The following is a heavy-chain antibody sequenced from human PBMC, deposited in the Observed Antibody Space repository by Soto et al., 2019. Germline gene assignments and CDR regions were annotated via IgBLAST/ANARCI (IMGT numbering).Heavy chain of an antibody. V-gene: IGHV3-66*04. D-gene: IGHD5-18*01. J-gene: IGHJ4*02. Sequence: EVQLVESGGGLVQPGGSLRLSCAASGFTVSSNYMSWVRQAPGKGLEWVSVIYSGGSAYYADSVKGRFTISRDNYKNTLYLQMNSLGAEDTAVYYCARHGYSYGGGYFDYWGQGTLVTVSS. CDR1: GFTVSSNY. CDR2: IYSGGSA. CDR3: ARHGYSYGGGYFDY.